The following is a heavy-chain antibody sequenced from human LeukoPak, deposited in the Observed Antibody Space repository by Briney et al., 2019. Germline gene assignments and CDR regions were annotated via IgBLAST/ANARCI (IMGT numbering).Heavy chain of an antibody. CDR3: AVYSYGWYYGMDV. CDR2: IIPIFGTA. CDR1: GGTFSSYA. J-gene: IGHJ6*04. D-gene: IGHD5-18*01. Sequence: VASVKVSCKASGGTFSSYAISWVRQAPGQGLEWMGGIIPIFGTANCAQKFQGRVTITADESTSTAYMELSSLRSEDTAVYYCAVYSYGWYYGMDVWGKGTTVTVSS. V-gene: IGHV1-69*13.